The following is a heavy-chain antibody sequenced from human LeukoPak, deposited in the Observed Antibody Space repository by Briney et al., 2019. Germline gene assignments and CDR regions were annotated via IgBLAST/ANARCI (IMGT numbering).Heavy chain of an antibody. V-gene: IGHV4-4*02. Sequence: GSLRLSCAASGFTFSSYSMNWVRQPPGKGLEWIGEIYHSGSTNYNPSLKSRVTISVDKSKNQFSLKLSSVTAADTAVYYCARVGYSYGTYDYWGQGTLVTVSS. CDR1: GFTFSSYSM. CDR2: IYHSGST. CDR3: ARVGYSYGTYDY. J-gene: IGHJ4*02. D-gene: IGHD5-18*01.